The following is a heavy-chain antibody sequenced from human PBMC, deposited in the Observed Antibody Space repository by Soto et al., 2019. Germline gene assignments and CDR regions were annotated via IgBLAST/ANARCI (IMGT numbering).Heavy chain of an antibody. CDR3: AKDSVGHPLTYHFDY. V-gene: IGHV3-23*01. D-gene: IGHD2-15*01. Sequence: GGSLRLSCAASGFTFSSYAMSWVRQAPGKGLEWVSAISGSGGSTYYADSVKGRFTISRDNSKNTLYLQMNSLRAEDTAVYYCAKDSVGHPLTYHFDYWGQGTLVTVSS. J-gene: IGHJ4*02. CDR1: GFTFSSYA. CDR2: ISGSGGST.